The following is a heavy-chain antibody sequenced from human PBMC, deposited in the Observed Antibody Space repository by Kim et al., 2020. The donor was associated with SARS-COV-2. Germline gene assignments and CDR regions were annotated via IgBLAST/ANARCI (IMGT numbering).Heavy chain of an antibody. CDR3: AGLWSGYTYYYYYGMDV. CDR2: IYYSGST. D-gene: IGHD3-3*01. J-gene: IGHJ6*02. V-gene: IGHV4-39*01. CDR1: GGSISSSSYY. Sequence: SETLSLTCTVSGGSISSSSYYWGWIRQPPGKGLEWIGSIYYSGSTYYNPSLKSRVTISVDTSKNQFSLKLSSVTAADTAVYYCAGLWSGYTYYYYYGMDVWGQGTTVTVSS.